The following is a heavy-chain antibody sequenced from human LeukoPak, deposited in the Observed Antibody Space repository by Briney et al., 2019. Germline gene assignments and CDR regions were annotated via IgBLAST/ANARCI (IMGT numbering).Heavy chain of an antibody. CDR3: ARDTRNTWSYY. Sequence: SETLSLTCTVSGASVSSGGNYWSWIRQSPGKGLEWIGSFYYSGTTDYNPSLKGRVTMSIDRSKNQFSLNLNSVTAADTAVYYCARDTRNTWSYYWGQGTLVTVSS. V-gene: IGHV4-61*08. CDR1: GASVSSGGNY. J-gene: IGHJ4*02. D-gene: IGHD1/OR15-1a*01. CDR2: FYYSGTT.